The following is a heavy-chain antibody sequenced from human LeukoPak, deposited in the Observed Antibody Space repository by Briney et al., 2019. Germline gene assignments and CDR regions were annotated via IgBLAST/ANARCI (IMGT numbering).Heavy chain of an antibody. V-gene: IGHV1-24*01. CDR1: GYTLTELS. CDR3: ASASVVNMITFGGVIPRQGFDY. D-gene: IGHD3-16*02. Sequence: ASVKVSCKVSGYTLTELSMHWVRQAPGKGLEWMGGFDPEDGVTIYAQKFQGRVTMTEDTSTDTAYMELSSLRSEDTAVYYCASASVVNMITFGGVIPRQGFDYWGQGTLVTVSS. J-gene: IGHJ4*02. CDR2: FDPEDGVT.